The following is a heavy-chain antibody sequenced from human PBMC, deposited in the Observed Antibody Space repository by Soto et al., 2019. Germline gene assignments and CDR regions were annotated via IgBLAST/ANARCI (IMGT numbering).Heavy chain of an antibody. CDR2: ITHHRTNA. CDR3: ATARGNEWYSDY. J-gene: IGHJ4*02. V-gene: IGHV3-21*06. D-gene: IGHD2-21*01. Sequence: PGGSLRLSCTASAFSFSDHSFNWVRQAPGKGLEWVSSITHHRTNAYYADSVKGRFTISKDSADNSMILQMTSLRAEDTAVHNYATARGNEWYSDYWCMGSKVTVS. CDR1: AFSFSDHS.